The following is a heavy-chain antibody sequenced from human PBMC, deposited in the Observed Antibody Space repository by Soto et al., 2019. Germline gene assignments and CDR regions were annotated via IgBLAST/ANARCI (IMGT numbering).Heavy chain of an antibody. J-gene: IGHJ4*02. CDR3: ARGGNSGYDG. CDR1: GGSISTDY. D-gene: IGHD5-12*01. CDR2: IYFSGST. Sequence: SETLSLTCTVSGGSISTDYWTWIRQPSGKGLEWIGYIYFSGSTNYNPSLKSRVTISVDTSKNQFSLKLSSVTAADTAVYYCARGGNSGYDGWGQGTLVTVSS. V-gene: IGHV4-59*01.